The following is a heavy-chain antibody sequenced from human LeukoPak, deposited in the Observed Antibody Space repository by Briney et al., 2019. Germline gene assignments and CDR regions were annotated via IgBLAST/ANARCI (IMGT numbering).Heavy chain of an antibody. CDR3: AKLSVVGETFDY. Sequence: PGRSLRLSCAASGFTFSSYGMHWVRQAPGKGLEWVAVISYDGSNKYYADSVKGRFTISRDNSKNTLYLQMNSLRAEDTAVYYCAKLSVVGETFDYRGQGTLVTVSS. J-gene: IGHJ4*02. V-gene: IGHV3-30*18. CDR1: GFTFSSYG. D-gene: IGHD1-26*01. CDR2: ISYDGSNK.